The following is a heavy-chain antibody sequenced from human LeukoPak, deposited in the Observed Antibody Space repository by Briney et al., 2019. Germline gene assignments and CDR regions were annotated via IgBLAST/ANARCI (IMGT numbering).Heavy chain of an antibody. D-gene: IGHD3-10*01. CDR3: ARTMVRGVISADAFDV. CDR2: MYHTPGRT. CDR1: GVSMSNYY. V-gene: IGHV4-59*01. J-gene: IGHJ3*01. Sequence: SETLSLTCTVSGVSMSNYYWSWIRQPPGKGLEWVGYMYHTPGRTFYNPSLKSRVTMAIDTSRDQFSLNLISVTAADTAVYYCARTMVRGVISADAFDVWGQGTMVTVSS.